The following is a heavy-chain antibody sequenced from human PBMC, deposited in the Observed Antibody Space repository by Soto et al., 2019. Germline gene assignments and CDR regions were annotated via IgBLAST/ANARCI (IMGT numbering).Heavy chain of an antibody. Sequence: GASVKVSCKASGYTFTSYGISWVRQAPGQGLEWMGWISAYNGNTNYAQKLQGRVTMTTDTSTSTAYMELRSRRSDDTAVYYCARVLGEWLRVGYNWFDPWGQGTLVTVSS. CDR3: ARVLGEWLRVGYNWFDP. CDR2: ISAYNGNT. D-gene: IGHD5-12*01. J-gene: IGHJ5*02. V-gene: IGHV1-18*01. CDR1: GYTFTSYG.